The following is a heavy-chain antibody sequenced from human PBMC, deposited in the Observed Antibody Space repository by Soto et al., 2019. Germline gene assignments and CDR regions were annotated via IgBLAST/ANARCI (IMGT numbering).Heavy chain of an antibody. CDR1: GFTFSSYG. Sequence: QVQLVESGGGVVQPGRSLRLSCAASGFTFSSYGMHWVRQAPGKGLEWVAVIWYDGSNKYYADSVKGRFTISRDNSKNTLYLQMNSLRAEDTAVYYCARGYSSGWSVNYFDYWGQGTLVTVSS. D-gene: IGHD6-19*01. V-gene: IGHV3-33*01. CDR2: IWYDGSNK. CDR3: ARGYSSGWSVNYFDY. J-gene: IGHJ4*02.